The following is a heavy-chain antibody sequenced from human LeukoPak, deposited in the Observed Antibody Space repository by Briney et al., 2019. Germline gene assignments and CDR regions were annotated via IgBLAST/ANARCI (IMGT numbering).Heavy chain of an antibody. V-gene: IGHV3-30*02. CDR1: GFTVSSYG. Sequence: GGSLRLSCAASGFTVSSYGMHWVRQAPGKGLEWVAFIRYDGSNKYYADSVKGRFTISRDNSKNTLYLQMNSLRAKDTAVYYCAKDSDEYGSGSYYLFDYWGQGTLVTVSS. CDR2: IRYDGSNK. J-gene: IGHJ4*02. D-gene: IGHD3-10*01. CDR3: AKDSDEYGSGSYYLFDY.